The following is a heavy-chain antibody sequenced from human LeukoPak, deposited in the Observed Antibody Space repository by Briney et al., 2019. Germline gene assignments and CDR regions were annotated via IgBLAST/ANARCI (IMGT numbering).Heavy chain of an antibody. J-gene: IGHJ5*02. CDR3: ARRIYTSVWFDP. D-gene: IGHD2-15*01. V-gene: IGHV5-51*01. CDR2: LYPAGSET. CDR1: SYNFPNYW. Sequence: GESLKISCKASSYNFPNYWIGWVRQMPGKGLEWMGILYPAGSETVYNPSFEGQVTISVDKSTSTAYLQWSTLKTSDTAIYYCARRIYTSVWFDPWGQGTLVSVSS.